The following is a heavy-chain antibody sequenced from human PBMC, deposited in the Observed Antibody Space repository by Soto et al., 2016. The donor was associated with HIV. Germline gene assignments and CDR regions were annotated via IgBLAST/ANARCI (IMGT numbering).Heavy chain of an antibody. J-gene: IGHJ3*02. D-gene: IGHD3-22*01. CDR2: IGTGGDT. CDR1: GFTFSSYD. V-gene: IGHV3-13*04. Sequence: EVQLVESGGGLVQPGGSLRLSCAASGFTFSSYDMHWVRQATGKGLEWVSGIGTGGDTYYIGSVKGRFTISRENAKNSLYLQMKSLRGGDTAVYYCARSKGPGPSLHYYDSTGDAFDIWAKGQWSPSLQ. CDR3: ARSKGPGPSLHYYDSTGDAFDI.